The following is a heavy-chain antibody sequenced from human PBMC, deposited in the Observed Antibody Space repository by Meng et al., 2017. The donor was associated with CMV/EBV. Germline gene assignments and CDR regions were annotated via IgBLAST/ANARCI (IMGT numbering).Heavy chain of an antibody. CDR2: INPNEDT. D-gene: IGHD6-19*01. Sequence: QVQLVRAGAGMKKPGASVKVSWKASGYTITDYYIHWVRQAPGQGFQWMGCINPNEDTNYAQNFQGRVTMTRDMSINTIYMELSRLTSEDTAVYYCARSSGWSRFDYWGHGTLVTVSS. V-gene: IGHV1-2*02. CDR3: ARSSGWSRFDY. J-gene: IGHJ4*01. CDR1: GYTITDYY.